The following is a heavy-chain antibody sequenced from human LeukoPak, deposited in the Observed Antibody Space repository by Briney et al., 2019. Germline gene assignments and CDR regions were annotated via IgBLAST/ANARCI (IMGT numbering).Heavy chain of an antibody. D-gene: IGHD3-10*01. CDR1: GFTFSGAA. Sequence: GGSLRLSCAASGFTFSGAAMHWVRQASGKGLKWVGHIRSKANSYATAYAASVKGRFTISRDDSKNTAYLQMTGLKTEDTAVYYCIHYGSGSYSTDYWGQGTLVTVSS. J-gene: IGHJ4*02. V-gene: IGHV3-73*01. CDR3: IHYGSGSYSTDY. CDR2: IRSKANSYAT.